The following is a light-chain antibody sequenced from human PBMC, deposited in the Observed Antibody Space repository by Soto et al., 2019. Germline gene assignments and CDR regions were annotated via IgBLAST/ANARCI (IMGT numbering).Light chain of an antibody. CDR3: SSYTSSSLYV. CDR1: SSDVGGYNY. Sequence: RPASVCRSRWQSIPIYCNGTSSDVGGYNYVSWYQQHPGKAPKLMIYDVSNRPSGVSNRFSGSKSGNTASLTISGLQAEDEADYYCSSYTSSSLYVFGTGTKVTVL. V-gene: IGLV2-14*01. J-gene: IGLJ1*01. CDR2: DVS.